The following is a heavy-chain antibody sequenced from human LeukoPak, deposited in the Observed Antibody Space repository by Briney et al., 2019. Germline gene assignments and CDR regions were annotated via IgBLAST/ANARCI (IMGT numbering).Heavy chain of an antibody. CDR1: GGSFSGYY. J-gene: IGHJ4*02. CDR3: ARDRVRGNANPYFDY. D-gene: IGHD1-1*01. Sequence: SETLSLTCAVYGGSFSGYYWSWIRQPPGKGLEWIGEINHSGSTNYNPSLKSRVTISVDTSKNQFSLKRSSVAAADTAVYYCARDRVRGNANPYFDYWGQGTLVTVSS. V-gene: IGHV4-34*01. CDR2: INHSGST.